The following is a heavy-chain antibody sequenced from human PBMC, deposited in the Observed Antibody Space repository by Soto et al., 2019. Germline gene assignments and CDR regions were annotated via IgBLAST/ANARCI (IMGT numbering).Heavy chain of an antibody. V-gene: IGHV1-18*04. J-gene: IGHJ4*02. CDR2: ISAYNGNT. CDR1: GYTFTSYY. CDR3: ARDSPPGDY. Sequence: GASVKVSCKACGYTFTSYYMHWVRQAPGQGLEWMGWISAYNGNTNYAQKLQGRVTMTTDTSTSTAYMELRSLRSDDTAVYYCARDSPPGDYWGQGTLVTVSS.